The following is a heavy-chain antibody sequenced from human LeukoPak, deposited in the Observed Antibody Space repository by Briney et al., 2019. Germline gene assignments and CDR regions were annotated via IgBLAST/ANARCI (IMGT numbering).Heavy chain of an antibody. CDR2: IYTSGST. D-gene: IGHD2-2*01. CDR1: GGSISSYY. CDR3: ASQLKYCSRNSCYLGWFDP. J-gene: IGHJ5*02. V-gene: IGHV4-4*07. Sequence: PSETLSLTCTVSGGSISSYYGSWIRQPAGKGREWIIRIYTSGSTNYNPSLKSRVTMSVDTSKNQFSLKLSSVTAADTAVYYCASQLKYCSRNSCYLGWFDPWGQGTLVTVSS.